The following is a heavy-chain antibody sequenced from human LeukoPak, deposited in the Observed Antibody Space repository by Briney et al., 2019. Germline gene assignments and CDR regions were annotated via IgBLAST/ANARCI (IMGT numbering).Heavy chain of an antibody. CDR1: GYTFTSYG. Sequence: GASVKVSCKASGYTFTSYGISWVRQAPGQGLEWMGWISAYNGNTNYAQKLQGRVTMTTDTSTSTAYMELRSLRSDDTAVYYCAGPKYQLHHNDAFDIWGQGTMVTVSS. V-gene: IGHV1-18*01. D-gene: IGHD2-2*01. CDR3: AGPKYQLHHNDAFDI. CDR2: ISAYNGNT. J-gene: IGHJ3*02.